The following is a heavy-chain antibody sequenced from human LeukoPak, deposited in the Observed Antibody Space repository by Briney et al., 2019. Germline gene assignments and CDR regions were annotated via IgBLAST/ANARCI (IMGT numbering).Heavy chain of an antibody. D-gene: IGHD6-13*01. CDR1: EFIFSIYW. Sequence: GGSLRLSCTASEFIFSIYWMNWLRQAPGKGLEWVASINEDGSDEYYVHSVKGRFTISRDNAKNSLYLQLNSLRAEDTAVYYCARGIGSSTWPLALWGQGTLVTVSP. CDR3: ARGIGSSTWPLAL. J-gene: IGHJ4*02. CDR2: INEDGSDE. V-gene: IGHV3-7*01.